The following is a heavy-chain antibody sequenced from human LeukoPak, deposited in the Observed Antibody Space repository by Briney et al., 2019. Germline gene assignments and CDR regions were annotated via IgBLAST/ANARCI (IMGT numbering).Heavy chain of an antibody. J-gene: IGHJ6*02. Sequence: PSETLSLTCTVSGGSISSGGYYWSWIRQHPGKGLEWIGYIYYSGSTYYNPSLKSRVTISVDTSKNQFSLKLSSVTAADTAVYYCARDRAKPYYYYGMDVWGQGTTVTVPS. CDR2: IYYSGST. CDR3: ARDRAKPYYYYGMDV. CDR1: GGSISSGGYY. V-gene: IGHV4-31*03.